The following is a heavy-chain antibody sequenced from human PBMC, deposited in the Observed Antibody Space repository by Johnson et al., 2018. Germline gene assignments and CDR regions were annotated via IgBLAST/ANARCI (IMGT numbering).Heavy chain of an antibody. CDR1: GFTFSDYY. J-gene: IGHJ6*03. V-gene: IGHV3-11*04. CDR3: AREGGYCSGGSCYSYYYYYYMDV. Sequence: VQLLESGGGLVKPGGSXRLSCAASGFTFSDYYMSWIRQAPGKGLEWVSYISSRGSTIYYTDSVKGRFIIARANAKNSLDLQMNSLRAEDTAVYYCAREGGYCSGGSCYSYYYYYYMDVWGKGTTVTVSS. CDR2: ISSRGSTI. D-gene: IGHD2-15*01.